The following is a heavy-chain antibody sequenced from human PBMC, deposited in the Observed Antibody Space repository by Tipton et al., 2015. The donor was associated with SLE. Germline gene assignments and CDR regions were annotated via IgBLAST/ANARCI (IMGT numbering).Heavy chain of an antibody. V-gene: IGHV4-39*07. D-gene: IGHD3-9*01. CDR3: ARGGYYDILTGYYYFDY. CDR2: IYYSGST. CDR1: GGSISSSRYY. J-gene: IGHJ4*02. Sequence: TLSLTCTVSGGSISSSRYYWGWIRQPPGKGLEWIGSIYYSGSTNYNPSLKSRVTISVDTSKNQFSLRLSSVTAADTAVYYCARGGYYDILTGYYYFDYWGQGTLVTVSS.